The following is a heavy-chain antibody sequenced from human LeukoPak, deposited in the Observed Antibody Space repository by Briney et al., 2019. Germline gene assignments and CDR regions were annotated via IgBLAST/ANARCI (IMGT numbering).Heavy chain of an antibody. V-gene: IGHV4-34*01. CDR1: GGSFSGYY. D-gene: IGHD1-26*01. CDR2: INHSGST. CDR3: ARVPVNIWENWFDP. J-gene: IGHJ5*02. Sequence: SETLSLTCAVYGGSFSGYYWSWIRQPPGKGLEWIGEINHSGSTNYNPSLKSRVTISVDTSRNQFSLKLSSVTAADTAVYYCARVPVNIWENWFDPWGQGTLVTVSS.